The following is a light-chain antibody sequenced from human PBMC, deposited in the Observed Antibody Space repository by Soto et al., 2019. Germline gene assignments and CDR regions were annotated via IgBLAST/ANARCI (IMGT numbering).Light chain of an antibody. J-gene: IGLJ2*01. CDR2: EVS. CDR3: SSYAASNIVL. V-gene: IGLV2-8*01. Sequence: QSVLTQPPSASGSPGQSVTISCTGTSSDVGGYKYISWYQQHPGKVPRLMIYEVSKRPSGVPDRFSGSKSGNTASLTVSGLQAEDEADYYCSSYAASNIVLFGGGTKLTVL. CDR1: SSDVGGYKY.